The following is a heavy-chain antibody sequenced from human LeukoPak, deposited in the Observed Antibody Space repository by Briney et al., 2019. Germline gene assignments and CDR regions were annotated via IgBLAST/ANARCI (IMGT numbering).Heavy chain of an antibody. CDR3: ARGPVVAINYFNS. CDR1: GGSISSYY. D-gene: IGHD3-22*01. J-gene: IGHJ4*02. V-gene: IGHV4-59*01. CDR2: IFYSGST. Sequence: SETLSLTCTVSGGSISSYYWSWIRQPPGKGLEWIGYIFYSGSTNYNPSLKSRVTMSVDTSKNQFSLKLSSVTAADTAMYYCARGPVVAINYFNSWGQGILVTVSS.